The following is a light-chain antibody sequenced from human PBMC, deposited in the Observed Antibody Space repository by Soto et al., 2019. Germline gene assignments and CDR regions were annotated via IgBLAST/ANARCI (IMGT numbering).Light chain of an antibody. CDR2: NNN. V-gene: IGLV1-47*02. Sequence: QAVVTQPPSASGTPGQRVTISCCGSSSNIGSNYVYWYQQLPGTAPKLLIHNNNQRPSGVPDRFSGSKSGTSASLAISGLRSEDEADYYCPAWDDALSGLYVFGTGTKLTVL. J-gene: IGLJ1*01. CDR3: PAWDDALSGLYV. CDR1: SSNIGSNY.